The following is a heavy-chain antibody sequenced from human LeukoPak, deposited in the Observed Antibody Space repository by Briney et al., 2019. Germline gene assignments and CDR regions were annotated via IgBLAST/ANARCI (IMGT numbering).Heavy chain of an antibody. CDR3: ARALTGYSPPDY. V-gene: IGHV3-21*01. CDR1: GFTLSTHW. Sequence: GGSLRLSCAASGFTLSTHWMNWVRQAPGKALEWVSSIPSSSTYIYYADSVKGRFTISRDNAKNSLYLQMNSLRAEDTAVYYCARALTGYSPPDYWGQGTLVTVSS. D-gene: IGHD3-9*01. CDR2: IPSSSTYI. J-gene: IGHJ4*02.